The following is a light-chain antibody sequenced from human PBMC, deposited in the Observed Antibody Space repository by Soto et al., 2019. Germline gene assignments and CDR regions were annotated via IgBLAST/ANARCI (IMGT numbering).Light chain of an antibody. J-gene: IGKJ1*01. V-gene: IGKV1-33*01. Sequence: DIQITRSPSPLSASVGDRVPILCQGSQDISSYXNWYQQKRGKAPKVLICNASNLERGCPSRLSGSGSVTDFTCPISRLQPSESVTYYCQQYNDDSWTFGQGTKVDIK. CDR2: NAS. CDR3: QQYNDDSWT. CDR1: QDISSY.